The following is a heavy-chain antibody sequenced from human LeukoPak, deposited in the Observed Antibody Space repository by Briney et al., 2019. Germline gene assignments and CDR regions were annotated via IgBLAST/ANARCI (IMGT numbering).Heavy chain of an antibody. CDR3: VRDWEGFNFDI. CDR2: IHNSGST. Sequence: PSETLSLTCIVSGGSARSYYWSWIRQPPGEGLEWIAYIHNSGSTNYNPSLKSRVTISVGTSKNQFSLKLRSVTAADTAVYYCVRDWEGFNFDIWGQGTMVTVSS. V-gene: IGHV4-59*02. CDR1: GGSARSYY. J-gene: IGHJ3*02. D-gene: IGHD1-26*01.